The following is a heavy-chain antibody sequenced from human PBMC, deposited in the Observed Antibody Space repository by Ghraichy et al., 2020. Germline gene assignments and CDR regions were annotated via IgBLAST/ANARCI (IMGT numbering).Heavy chain of an antibody. J-gene: IGHJ5*02. CDR1: GFTFSSYG. Sequence: GGSLRLSCAASGFTFSSYGMHWVRQAPGKGLEWVAVISYDGSNKYYADSVKGRFTISRDNSKNTLYLQMNSLRAEDTAVYYCAKDRHSSGSNWFDPWGQGTLVTVSS. CDR3: AKDRHSSGSNWFDP. CDR2: ISYDGSNK. V-gene: IGHV3-30*18. D-gene: IGHD6-19*01.